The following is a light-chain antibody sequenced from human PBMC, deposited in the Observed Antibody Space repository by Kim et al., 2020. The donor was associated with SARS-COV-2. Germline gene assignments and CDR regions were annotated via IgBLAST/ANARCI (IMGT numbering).Light chain of an antibody. CDR3: QQSYSTLTWT. V-gene: IGKV1-39*01. CDR1: QSISSY. Sequence: VGDRVTITWRASQSISSYLNWYQQKPGKAPKLLIYAASSLQSGVPSRFSGSGSGTDFTLTISSLQPEDFATYYCQQSYSTLTWTFGQGTKVDIK. J-gene: IGKJ1*01. CDR2: AAS.